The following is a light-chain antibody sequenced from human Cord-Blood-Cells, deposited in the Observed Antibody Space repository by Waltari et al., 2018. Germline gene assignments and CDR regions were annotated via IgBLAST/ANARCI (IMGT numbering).Light chain of an antibody. CDR2: EDN. J-gene: IGLJ3*02. V-gene: IGLV6-57*02. CDR3: QSYDSSKWV. Sequence: NFMLTQLHSVSESPGKTVTISCTCSSGSIATNYVQWYQQRPGSAPPTVSYEDNQRPSGVPDRFSGSIDSSSTSASLTVSGLKTEDEADYYCQSYDSSKWVFGGGTKLTVL. CDR1: SGSIATNY.